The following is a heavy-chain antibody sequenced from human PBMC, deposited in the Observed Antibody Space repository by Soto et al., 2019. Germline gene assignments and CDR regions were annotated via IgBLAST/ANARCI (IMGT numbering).Heavy chain of an antibody. D-gene: IGHD4-17*01. V-gene: IGHV4-59*08. CDR1: GGSISSYY. CDR2: IYYSGST. Sequence: QVQLQASGPGLVKPSETLSLTCTVSGGSISSYYWNWIRQPPGKGLEWIGYIYYSGSTNYNPSLKSRVTISVDTSKNQFSLKLSSVTAADTAVYYCARRAVTSPYYYYYMGVWGKGTKVTVSS. CDR3: ARRAVTSPYYYYYMGV. J-gene: IGHJ6*03.